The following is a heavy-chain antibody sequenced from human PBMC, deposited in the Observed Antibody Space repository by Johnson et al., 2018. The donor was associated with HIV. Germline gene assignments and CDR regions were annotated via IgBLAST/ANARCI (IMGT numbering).Heavy chain of an antibody. J-gene: IGHJ3*02. D-gene: IGHD3-22*01. CDR3: ARATYYYDSSGYLGDAFDI. CDR2: IKQDRSEK. Sequence: VQLVESGGGLVQPGGSLRLSCEGSGFTFSRYWMSWVRQAPGRGLEWVANIKQDRSEKYYVDSVKGRFTISRDNANNSLYLQMNSLRAEDTALYYCARATYYYDSSGYLGDAFDIWGQGTMVTVSS. CDR1: GFTFSRYW. V-gene: IGHV3-7*05.